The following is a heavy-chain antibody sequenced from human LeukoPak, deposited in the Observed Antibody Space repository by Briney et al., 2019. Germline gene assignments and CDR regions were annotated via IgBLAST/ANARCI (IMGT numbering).Heavy chain of an antibody. J-gene: IGHJ4*02. D-gene: IGHD3-16*02. CDR1: GYTFTSYG. CDR2: NSAYNGNT. CDR3: ARDLRSRERGSYRLVGY. V-gene: IGHV1-18*01. Sequence: ASVKVSCKASGYTFTSYGISWVRQAPGQGLEWMGWNSAYNGNTNYAQKLQGRVTMTTDTSTSTAYMELRSLRSDDTAVYYCARDLRSRERGSYRLVGYWGQGTLVTVSS.